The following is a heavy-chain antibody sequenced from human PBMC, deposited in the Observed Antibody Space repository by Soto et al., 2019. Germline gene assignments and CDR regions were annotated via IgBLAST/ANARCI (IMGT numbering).Heavy chain of an antibody. CDR2: IYYTGST. CDR1: GDSISSGDYY. CDR3: ASGWVRRFFDY. V-gene: IGHV4-39*01. D-gene: IGHD6-19*01. J-gene: IGHJ4*02. Sequence: TSKTLSLTCTVSGDSISSGDYYWGWIRQPPGKGLEWIGSIYYTGSTYYNPSLKSRVTISVDTSKNQFSLKLSSVTAADTAVYYCASGWVRRFFDYWGQGTLVTVSS.